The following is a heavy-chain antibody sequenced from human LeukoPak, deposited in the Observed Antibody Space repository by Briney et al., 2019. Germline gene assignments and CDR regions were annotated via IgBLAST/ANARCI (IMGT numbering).Heavy chain of an antibody. CDR1: GFTFSSYA. CDR2: ISGSGGST. D-gene: IGHD3-10*01. J-gene: IGHJ4*02. V-gene: IGHV3-23*01. CDR3: AKDGPHYYGSGSYVDY. Sequence: GGSLRLSCAASGFTFSSYAMSWVRQAPGKGLEWVSAISGSGGSTYYADSVKGRFTISRDNSKNTLYLQMNSLRAEDTAVYYCAKDGPHYYGSGSYVDYWGQGTLVTVSS.